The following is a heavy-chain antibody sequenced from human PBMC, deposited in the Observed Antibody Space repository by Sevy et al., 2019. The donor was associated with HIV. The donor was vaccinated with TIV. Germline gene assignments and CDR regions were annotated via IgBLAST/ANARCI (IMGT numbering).Heavy chain of an antibody. CDR1: GFTFSSYS. J-gene: IGHJ6*04. CDR3: ARWGSSWYDA. CDR2: ISSSSSYI. D-gene: IGHD6-13*01. V-gene: IGHV3-21*01. Sequence: GGSLRLSCAASGFTFSSYSMNWVRQAPGKGLEWVSSISSSSSYIYYADSVKGRFTISRENAKNSLYLQMNSLRAEDTAVYYCARWGSSWYDAWGKGTTVTVSS.